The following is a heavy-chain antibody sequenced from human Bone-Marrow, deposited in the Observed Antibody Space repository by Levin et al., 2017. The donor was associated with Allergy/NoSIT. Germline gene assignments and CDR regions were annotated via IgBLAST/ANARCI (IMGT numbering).Heavy chain of an antibody. J-gene: IGHJ4*02. Sequence: GESLKISCAASGFTFSSYAMHWVRQAPGKGLEWVAVISYDGSNKYHADSVKGRFTISRDNSKNTLYLQMNSLRAEDTAVYYCAREGGYSGYDRDYWGQGTLVTVSS. CDR1: GFTFSSYA. CDR2: ISYDGSNK. D-gene: IGHD5-12*01. CDR3: AREGGYSGYDRDY. V-gene: IGHV3-30*04.